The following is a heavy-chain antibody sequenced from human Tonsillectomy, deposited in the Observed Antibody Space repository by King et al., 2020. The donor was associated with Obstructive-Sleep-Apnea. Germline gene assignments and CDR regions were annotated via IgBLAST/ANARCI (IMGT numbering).Heavy chain of an antibody. Sequence: VQLVESGGGVVQPGGSLRLSCAASGFIFSSYGMHWVRQAPGKGLEWVAFIRYDGTDKYYADSVKGRFALSRDNSKKTLYLQMNSLRTEDTAVYWCAKEGLNFGDSWGQGTLVIVSS. CDR3: AKEGLNFGDS. CDR1: GFIFSSYG. J-gene: IGHJ4*02. V-gene: IGHV3-30*02. CDR2: IRYDGTDK. D-gene: IGHD3-16*01.